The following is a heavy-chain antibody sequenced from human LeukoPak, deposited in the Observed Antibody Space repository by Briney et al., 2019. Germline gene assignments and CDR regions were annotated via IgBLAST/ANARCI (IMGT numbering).Heavy chain of an antibody. CDR2: FYYSGST. CDR3: ARRADTAVGCSFDY. D-gene: IGHD5-18*01. Sequence: AETLSLTCTVSGGSISGTTYNWGRIRQPPGKGLEWIGTFYYSGSTYYNPSHQSRRTISVDTSKNHFYLMLSAVTAADTAVYYCARRADTAVGCSFDYCGQGTLVADSS. J-gene: IGHJ4*02. CDR1: GGSISGTTYN. V-gene: IGHV4-39*02.